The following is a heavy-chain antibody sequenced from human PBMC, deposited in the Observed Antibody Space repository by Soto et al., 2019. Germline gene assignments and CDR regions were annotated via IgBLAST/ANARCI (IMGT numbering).Heavy chain of an antibody. CDR1: GFTLSNNW. V-gene: IGHV3-7*03. CDR3: AKGMAVTRGYYYYYMDV. J-gene: IGHJ6*03. CDR2: IRHGGSEK. Sequence: GGSLRLSCAASGFTLSNNWMNWVRQVPGKGPEWVANIRHGGSEKYYVDSVKGRFTISRDNSKNTLYLQMNSLRAEDTAVYYCAKGMAVTRGYYYYYMDVWGKGTTVTVSS. D-gene: IGHD2-21*02.